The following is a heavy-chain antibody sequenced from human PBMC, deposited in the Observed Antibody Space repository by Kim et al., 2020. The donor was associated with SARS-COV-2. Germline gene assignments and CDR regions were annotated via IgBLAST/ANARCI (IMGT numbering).Heavy chain of an antibody. V-gene: IGHV3-48*03. CDR2: ISSSGSTI. D-gene: IGHD3-10*01. J-gene: IGHJ5*02. CDR1: GFTFSSYE. CDR3: ARVGQFDYGSGSYPFSFWFDP. Sequence: GGSLRLSCAASGFTFSSYEMNWVRQAPGKGLEWVSYISSSGSTIYYADSVKGRFTISRDNAKNSLYLQMNSLRAEDTAVYYCARVGQFDYGSGSYPFSFWFDPWGQGTLVTVSS.